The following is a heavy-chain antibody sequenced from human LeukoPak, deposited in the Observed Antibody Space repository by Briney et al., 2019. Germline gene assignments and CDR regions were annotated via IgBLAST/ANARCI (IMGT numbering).Heavy chain of an antibody. V-gene: IGHV3-43D*04. Sequence: GGSLRLSCAASGFTFDDYAMHWVRQAPGKGLEWVSLISRNGAVTKYADSVRGRFTVSRDNAKNTLYLQMNSLRAEDTAVYYCARETSTISDFDYWGQGTLVTVSS. D-gene: IGHD5-24*01. J-gene: IGHJ4*02. CDR3: ARETSTISDFDY. CDR1: GFTFDDYA. CDR2: ISRNGAVT.